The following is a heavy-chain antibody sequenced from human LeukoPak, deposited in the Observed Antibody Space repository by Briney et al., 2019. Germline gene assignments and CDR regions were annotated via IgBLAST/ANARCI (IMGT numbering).Heavy chain of an antibody. CDR1: GGSISSGDYY. CDR2: IYYSGST. J-gene: IGHJ4*02. Sequence: SETLSLTCTVSGGSISSGDYYWSWIRQPPGKCLEWIGYIYYSGSTYYNPSLKSRVTISVDTSKNQFSLKLSSVTAADTAVYYCAREIDRDGYNYPDYWGQGTLVTVSS. D-gene: IGHD5-24*01. CDR3: AREIDRDGYNYPDY. V-gene: IGHV4-30-4*01.